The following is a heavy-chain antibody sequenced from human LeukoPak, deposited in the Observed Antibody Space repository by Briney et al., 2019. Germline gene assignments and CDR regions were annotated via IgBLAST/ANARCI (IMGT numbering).Heavy chain of an antibody. J-gene: IGHJ6*03. V-gene: IGHV1-2*02. CDR3: ARVLGIAARSSRYYYMDV. Sequence: ASVKVSCKASGYTFTGYYMHWVRQAPGQGLEWMGWINPNSGGTNYAQKLQGRVTMTTDTSTSTAYMELRSLRSDDTAVYYCARVLGIAARSSRYYYMDVWGKGTTVTVSS. CDR2: INPNSGGT. D-gene: IGHD6-6*01. CDR1: GYTFTGYY.